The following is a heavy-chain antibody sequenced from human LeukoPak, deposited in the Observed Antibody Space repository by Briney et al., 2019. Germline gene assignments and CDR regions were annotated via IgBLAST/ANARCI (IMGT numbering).Heavy chain of an antibody. Sequence: SETLSLTCTVSGGSITGYYWNWIRQPPGKGLGWIGFTYYNVSTNYNPSLRSRLTISVDTSKNQLSLKLNSVTAADTAVYYCARSRGYSGFVYWGQGTLVSVSS. CDR3: ARSRGYSGFVY. CDR1: GGSITGYY. V-gene: IGHV4-59*01. D-gene: IGHD5-12*01. CDR2: TYYNVST. J-gene: IGHJ4*02.